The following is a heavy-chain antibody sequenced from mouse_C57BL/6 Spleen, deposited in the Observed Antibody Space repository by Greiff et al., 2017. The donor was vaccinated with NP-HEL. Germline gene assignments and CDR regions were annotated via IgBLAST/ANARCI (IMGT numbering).Heavy chain of an antibody. Sequence: VQLQQSGAELVRPGASVKLSCTASGFNIKDDYMHWVKQRPEQGLEWIGWIDPENGDTEYASKFQGKATITADTSSNTAYLQLSSLTSEDTAVYYCTVSTMVTTRFAYWGQGTLVTVSA. CDR2: IDPENGDT. V-gene: IGHV14-4*01. D-gene: IGHD2-2*01. J-gene: IGHJ3*01. CDR1: GFNIKDDY. CDR3: TVSTMVTTRFAY.